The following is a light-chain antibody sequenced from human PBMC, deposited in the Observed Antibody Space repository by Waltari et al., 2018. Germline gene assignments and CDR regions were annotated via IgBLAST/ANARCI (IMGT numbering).Light chain of an antibody. J-gene: IGLJ2*01. CDR3: QAWDTTTGV. CDR1: TLGDKH. V-gene: IGLV3-1*01. Sequence: SFELTQPTSVSVSPGQTASITCSGDTLGDKHVCWYQQKPGQSPVAVIYQDNRRPQGIPERFSGSNSGNTATLTISGTQAMDEADYFCQAWDTTTGVFGGGTKLTVL. CDR2: QDN.